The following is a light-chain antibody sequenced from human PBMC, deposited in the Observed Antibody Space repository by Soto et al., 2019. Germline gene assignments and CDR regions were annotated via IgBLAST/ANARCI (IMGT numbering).Light chain of an antibody. Sequence: DIMMAQSPLSLPVTRGAPASISCRSRQSLLHSNGYNYLDWYLQKSGQSPQLLIYLGSTRASGVPDRFNGSGSGTDFTLKIRRVEAEDVGVYYCRQPLHTPWAFGQGTKVDNK. CDR2: LGS. V-gene: IGKV2-28*01. CDR1: QSLLHSNGYNY. CDR3: RQPLHTPWA. J-gene: IGKJ1*01.